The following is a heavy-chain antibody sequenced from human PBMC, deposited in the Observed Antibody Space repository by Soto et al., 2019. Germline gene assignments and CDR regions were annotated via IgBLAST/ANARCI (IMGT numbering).Heavy chain of an antibody. CDR1: GFSVSATS. V-gene: IGHV3-53*01. Sequence: GSLRLSCVVSGFSVSATSIFWVRQGQGKGLEGVSLMHRGGSTDDADAVKGRITTARDKTKNTLYLHMNVLRVEDTAVYYGARVNTTLVDQFECWGQGTLVTVSS. J-gene: IGHJ4*02. D-gene: IGHD5-18*01. CDR2: MHRGGST. CDR3: ARVNTTLVDQFEC.